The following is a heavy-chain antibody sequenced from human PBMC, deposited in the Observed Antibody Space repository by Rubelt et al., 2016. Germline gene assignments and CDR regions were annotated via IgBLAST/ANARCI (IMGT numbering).Heavy chain of an antibody. CDR1: VSSNSAT. V-gene: IGHV6-1*01. CDR3: ARAPTGGWYFDL. CDR2: TYYKSKWYN. D-gene: IGHD7-27*01. J-gene: IGHJ2*01. Sequence: VSSNSATWIWIRQSPSRGLEWLGRTYYKSKWYNDYAVSVKSRISINPDTSKNQFSLQLDSVTPDDTAVYYCARAPTGGWYFDLWGRGTLVTVSS.